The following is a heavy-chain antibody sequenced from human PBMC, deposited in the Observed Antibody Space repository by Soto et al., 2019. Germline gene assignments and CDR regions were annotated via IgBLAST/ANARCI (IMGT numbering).Heavy chain of an antibody. Sequence: QVTLKESGPVLVKPTETLTLTCTVSGFSLSNARMGVSWIRQPPGKALEWLAHIFSNDEKSYSPSLKSRLTISKDTSKSQVFLTKTNMDPVDTATYSCARIDSSWYYVGNNWFDPWGQGTLVTVSS. V-gene: IGHV2-26*01. J-gene: IGHJ5*02. CDR3: ARIDSSWYYVGNNWFDP. D-gene: IGHD6-13*01. CDR2: IFSNDEK. CDR1: GFSLSNARMG.